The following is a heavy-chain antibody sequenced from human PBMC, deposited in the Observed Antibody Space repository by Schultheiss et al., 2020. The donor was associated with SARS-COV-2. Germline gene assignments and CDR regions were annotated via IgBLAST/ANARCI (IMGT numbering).Heavy chain of an antibody. J-gene: IGHJ6*02. CDR1: GGSISSSSYY. V-gene: IGHV4-39*07. CDR3: ARERRYCSSTSCYLYYYYYGMDV. Sequence: SETLSLTCTVSGGSISSSSYYWGWIRQPPGKGLEWIGSIYYSGSTNYNPSLKSRVTISVDTSKNQFSLKLSSVTAADTAVYYCARERRYCSSTSCYLYYYYYGMDVWGQGTTVTVSS. D-gene: IGHD2-2*01. CDR2: IYYSGST.